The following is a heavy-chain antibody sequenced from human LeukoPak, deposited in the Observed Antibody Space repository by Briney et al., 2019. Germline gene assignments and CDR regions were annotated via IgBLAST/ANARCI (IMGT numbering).Heavy chain of an antibody. CDR2: ISWNSGSI. V-gene: IGHV3-9*01. CDR1: GFTFDDYA. D-gene: IGHD6-13*01. J-gene: IGHJ4*02. Sequence: PGGSLRLSCAASGFTFDDYAMHWVRQAPGKGLEWVSGISWNSGSIGYADSVKGRFTISRDNAKNSLYLQMNSLRAEDTAVYYCARDGVAAGLYFDHWGQGTLVTVSS. CDR3: ARDGVAAGLYFDH.